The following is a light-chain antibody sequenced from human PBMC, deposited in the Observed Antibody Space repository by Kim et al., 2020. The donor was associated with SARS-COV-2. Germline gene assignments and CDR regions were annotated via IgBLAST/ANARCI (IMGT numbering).Light chain of an antibody. V-gene: IGKV1-12*01. CDR1: QYISRW. CDR3: QQANSFPLT. Sequence: DIQMTQSPSSVSASVGDRVTITCRASQYISRWLAWYQQKPGKAPKLLIYAASSFQSGVPLRFSGSTSGTDFTLTISSLQPEDVATYNCQQANSFPLTFGGGTKVDIK. CDR2: AAS. J-gene: IGKJ4*01.